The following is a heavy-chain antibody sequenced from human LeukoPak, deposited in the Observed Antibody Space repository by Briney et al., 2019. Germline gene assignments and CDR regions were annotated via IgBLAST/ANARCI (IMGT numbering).Heavy chain of an antibody. V-gene: IGHV3-23*01. CDR2: ISGSGGAT. CDR1: GFTFNNYA. Sequence: GGSLRLSCAASGFTFNNYATSWVRQAPGKGLDWVSAISGSGGATYYADSVKGRFTISRDNSKNTLYLQMNSLRVEDTAVYYCAKSGYCSSTSCPFDYWGQGTLVTVSS. J-gene: IGHJ4*02. CDR3: AKSGYCSSTSCPFDY. D-gene: IGHD2-2*01.